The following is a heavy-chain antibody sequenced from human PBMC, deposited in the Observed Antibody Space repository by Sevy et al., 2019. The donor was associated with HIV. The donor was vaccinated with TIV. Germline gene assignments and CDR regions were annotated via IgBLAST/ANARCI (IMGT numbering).Heavy chain of an antibody. V-gene: IGHV3-9*01. CDR2: INWNSGSI. J-gene: IGHJ4*02. D-gene: IGHD2-8*02. CDR1: GYIFNEYA. Sequence: GGSLRLSCTDSGYIFNEYAMFWVRQAPGKGLEWVSGINWNSGSIGYADSVKGRFTISRDGAKKSLYLQMNSLRPEDTAFYYCAKGLTTGRPKGGFDSWGQGTLVTVSS. CDR3: AKGLTTGRPKGGFDS.